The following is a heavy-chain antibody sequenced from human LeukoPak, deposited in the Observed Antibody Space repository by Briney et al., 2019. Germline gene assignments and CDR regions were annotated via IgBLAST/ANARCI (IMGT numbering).Heavy chain of an antibody. CDR1: GGSITTYY. CDR2: VHYSGSA. Sequence: SETLSLTCSVSGGSITTYYWSWIRQPPGKGLEWIGSVHYSGSAKYNSSLNSRVPISVDTSKSQFSLRLSSVTAADPAVYYCASRVGRAYYGMDVWGQGTTVIVSS. V-gene: IGHV4-59*01. J-gene: IGHJ6*02. CDR3: ASRVGRAYYGMDV. D-gene: IGHD3-16*01.